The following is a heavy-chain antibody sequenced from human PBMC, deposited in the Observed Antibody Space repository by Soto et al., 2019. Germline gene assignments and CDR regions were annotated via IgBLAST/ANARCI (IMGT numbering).Heavy chain of an antibody. J-gene: IGHJ4*02. V-gene: IGHV3-23*01. CDR2: ITGSGGST. Sequence: PGGSLRLSCASSGFAFITYAMSWVRQAPGKGLEWVSVITGSGGSTYYADSVKGRFTISRDTSKNTLFLQMNSLRAEDTAVYYCAKDRYGDYGGIDYWGQGTMVTVSS. CDR1: GFAFITYA. D-gene: IGHD4-17*01. CDR3: AKDRYGDYGGIDY.